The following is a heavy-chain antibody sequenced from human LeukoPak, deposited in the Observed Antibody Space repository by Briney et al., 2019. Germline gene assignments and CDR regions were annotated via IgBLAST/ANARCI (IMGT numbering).Heavy chain of an antibody. J-gene: IGHJ4*02. CDR3: ARSGSYYVNYFDY. CDR1: GGTFSSYA. CDR2: IIPIFGTA. D-gene: IGHD1-26*01. V-gene: IGHV1-69*13. Sequence: GASVKVSCKASGGTFSSYAISWVRQAPGRGLEWMGGIIPIFGTANYAQKFQGRVTITADESTSTAYMELSSLRSEDTAVYYCARSGSYYVNYFDYWGQGTLVTVSS.